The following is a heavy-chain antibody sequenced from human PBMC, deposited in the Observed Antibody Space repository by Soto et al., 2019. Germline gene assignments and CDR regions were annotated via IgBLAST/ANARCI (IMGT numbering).Heavy chain of an antibody. D-gene: IGHD2-15*01. V-gene: IGHV4-34*12. Sequence: SETLSLTCAVYGGSFSGYYWGWIRQPAGRGLEWVGEIIHSGSTNYNPSLKSRVTISVDTSKNQLSLKLGSVTAADTAAYYCARRRYCSGGRCSRSYWHYDGWGRGAPVAVST. CDR2: IIHSGST. CDR3: ARRRYCSGGRCSRSYWHYDG. CDR1: GGSFSGYY. J-gene: IGHJ2*01.